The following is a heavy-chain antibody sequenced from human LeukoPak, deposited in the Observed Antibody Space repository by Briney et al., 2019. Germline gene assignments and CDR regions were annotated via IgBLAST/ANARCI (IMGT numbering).Heavy chain of an antibody. CDR2: IRFDESKA. CDR1: GFNFSSYG. CDR3: SKDLYGSGSYEIRLFDY. J-gene: IGHJ4*02. V-gene: IGHV3-30*02. Sequence: GGSLRLSCAASGFNFSSYGMHWVRQAPGKGLEWVAFIRFDESKAFYADSVKGRFTISRDNSRNTLFLQMNSLRVDDTAVYYCSKDLYGSGSYEIRLFDYWGQGTLVTVSS. D-gene: IGHD3-10*01.